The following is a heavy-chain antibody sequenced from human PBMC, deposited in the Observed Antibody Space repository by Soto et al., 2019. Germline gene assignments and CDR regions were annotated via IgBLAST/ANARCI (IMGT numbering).Heavy chain of an antibody. V-gene: IGHV1-18*01. D-gene: IGHD3-9*01. CDR3: ARDRGYDILTGYYAANYFDY. Sequence: GASVKVSCKASGYTFTSYGISWVRQAPGQGLEWMGWISAYNGNTNYAQKLQGRVTMTTDTSTSTAYMELRSLRSDDTAVYYCARDRGYDILTGYYAANYFDYWGQGTLVTVSS. CDR1: GYTFTSYG. CDR2: ISAYNGNT. J-gene: IGHJ4*02.